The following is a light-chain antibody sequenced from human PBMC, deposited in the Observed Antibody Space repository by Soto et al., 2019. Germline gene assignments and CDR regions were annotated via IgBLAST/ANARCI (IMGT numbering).Light chain of an antibody. CDR3: QQYNNWPGT. CDR1: QSVSSN. CDR2: RAS. J-gene: IGKJ1*01. Sequence: PGGIATLSCRASQSVSSNLAWYQQKPGQAPRLLIQRASTRATGIPARFSGSGSGTEFTLTISSLQSEDFAVYFCQQYNNWPGTFGQGTKVDIK. V-gene: IGKV3-15*01.